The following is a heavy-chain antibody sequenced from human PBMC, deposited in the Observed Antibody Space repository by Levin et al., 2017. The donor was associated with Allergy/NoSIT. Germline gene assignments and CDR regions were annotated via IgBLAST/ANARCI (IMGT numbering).Heavy chain of an antibody. D-gene: IGHD3-16*01. CDR2: IIPILGIA. CDR3: ARDGGSRFTVWAFDY. J-gene: IGHJ4*02. Sequence: KISCKASGGTFSSYTISWVRQAPGQGLEWMGRIIPILGIANHAQKFQGRVTITADKSTSTAYMELSSLRSEDTAVYYCARDGGSRFTVWAFDYWGQGTLVIVSS. CDR1: GGTFSSYT. V-gene: IGHV1-69*04.